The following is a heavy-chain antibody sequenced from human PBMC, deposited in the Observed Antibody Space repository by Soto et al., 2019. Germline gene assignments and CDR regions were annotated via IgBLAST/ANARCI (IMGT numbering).Heavy chain of an antibody. V-gene: IGHV4-61*01. CDR3: ARGNYYDRSGYYKLLPVDY. CDR1: GGSVSSGSYY. Sequence: PSETLSLTCTVSGGSVSSGSYYWSWIRQPPGKGLEWIGYIYYSGSTNYNPSLKSRVTISVDTSKNQFSLKLSSVTAADTAVYYCARGNYYDRSGYYKLLPVDYWGQGTLVTVSS. D-gene: IGHD3-22*01. CDR2: IYYSGST. J-gene: IGHJ4*02.